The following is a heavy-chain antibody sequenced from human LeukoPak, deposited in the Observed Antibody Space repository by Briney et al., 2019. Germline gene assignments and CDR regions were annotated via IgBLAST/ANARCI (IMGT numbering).Heavy chain of an antibody. V-gene: IGHV1-8*01. J-gene: IGHJ4*02. CDR1: GYTFTTYD. CDR3: ARRIRGAPTDH. CDR2: MNPNRGNT. D-gene: IGHD3-10*01. Sequence: ASVKVSCKASGYTFTTYDLNWVRQATGQGLEWMGWMNPNRGNTGYAQKFQGRVTMTRNTSISTAYMELNNLTSEDTAVYYCARRIRGAPTDHWGQGTLVTVSS.